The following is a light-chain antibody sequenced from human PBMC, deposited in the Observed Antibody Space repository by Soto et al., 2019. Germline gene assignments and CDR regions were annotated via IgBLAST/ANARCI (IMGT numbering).Light chain of an antibody. CDR2: GAS. J-gene: IGKJ1*01. CDR3: QQYDTSPRT. Sequence: EIVLTQSPGTLSLSPGERATLSCRASQGINSNYLAWYQQKPGQPPRLLIYGASTRATGIPDRFSGSGSGTDFTLTISRLEPEDFAVFYCQQYDTSPRTFGQGTKVEIK. V-gene: IGKV3-20*01. CDR1: QGINSNY.